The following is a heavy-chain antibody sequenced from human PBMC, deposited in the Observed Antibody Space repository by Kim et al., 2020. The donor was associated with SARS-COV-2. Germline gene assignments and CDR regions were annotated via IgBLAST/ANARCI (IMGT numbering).Heavy chain of an antibody. Sequence: SETLSLTCTVSGGSISSYYWSWIRQPPGKGLEWIGYIYYSGSTNYNPSLKSRVTISVDTSKNQFSLKLSSVTAADTAVYYSASSSGYYYEPPDVWGQGTTVTVSS. CDR1: GGSISSYY. J-gene: IGHJ6*02. D-gene: IGHD3-22*01. CDR3: ASSSGYYYEPPDV. CDR2: IYYSGST. V-gene: IGHV4-59*01.